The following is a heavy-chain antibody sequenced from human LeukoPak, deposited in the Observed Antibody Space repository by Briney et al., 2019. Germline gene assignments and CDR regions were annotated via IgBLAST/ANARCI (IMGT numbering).Heavy chain of an antibody. CDR3: AGGVTVTSSPWYYYGMDV. CDR1: GFTFSGYA. Sequence: GGSLRLSCAASGFTFSGYAMSWVRQAPGKGLEWVSVTSGSGGTTYYGDSVEGRFTISRDNSKNTLYLQMNSLRGEDTAVYYCAGGVTVTSSPWYYYGMDVWGQGTTVTISS. CDR2: TSGSGGTT. J-gene: IGHJ6*02. D-gene: IGHD4-17*01. V-gene: IGHV3-23*01.